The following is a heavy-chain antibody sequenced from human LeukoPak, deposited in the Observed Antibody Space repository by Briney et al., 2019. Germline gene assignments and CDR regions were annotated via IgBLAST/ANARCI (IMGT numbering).Heavy chain of an antibody. CDR2: MNPNSGNT. D-gene: IGHD3-10*01. CDR3: ARAGPGTMVRGVIRSAEYFQY. V-gene: IGHV1-8*01. J-gene: IGHJ1*01. CDR1: GYTFTSYD. Sequence: ASVKVSCKASGYTFTSYDINWVRQATGQGLEWMGWMNPNSGNTGYAQKFQGRVTMTRNTSISTAYMELSSLRSEDTAVYYCARAGPGTMVRGVIRSAEYFQYWGQGTLVTVSS.